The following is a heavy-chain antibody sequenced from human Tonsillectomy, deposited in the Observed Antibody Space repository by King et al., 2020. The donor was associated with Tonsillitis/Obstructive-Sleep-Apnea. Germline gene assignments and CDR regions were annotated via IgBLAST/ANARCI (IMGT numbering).Heavy chain of an antibody. J-gene: IGHJ4*02. CDR2: ISGSGSTI. V-gene: IGHV3-11*01. CDR1: GFTFSDYY. D-gene: IGHD6-13*01. CDR3: AREGRRSSSCYEAVFDY. Sequence: VQLVESGGGLVKPGGSLRLSCAASGFTFSDYYMSWIRQAPGKGLEWVAYISGSGSTIYYADSVKGRFTISRDNAKKSLYLQMNSLRAEDTAVYYCAREGRRSSSCYEAVFDYWGQGTLVTVSS.